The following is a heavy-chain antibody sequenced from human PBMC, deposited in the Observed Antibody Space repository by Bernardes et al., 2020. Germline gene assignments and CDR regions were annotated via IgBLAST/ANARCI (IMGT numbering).Heavy chain of an antibody. V-gene: IGHV1-18*01. CDR1: GYTFTSYG. D-gene: IGHD3-3*01. CDR2: ISAYNGNT. J-gene: IGHJ5*02. Sequence: ASVKVSCKASGYTFTSYGISWVRQAPGQGLEWMGWISAYNGNTNYAQKLQGRVTMTTDTSTSTAYMELRSLRADDTAVYYCARGVEWLVGWFGWFDPWGQGTLVTVSS. CDR3: ARGVEWLVGWFGWFDP.